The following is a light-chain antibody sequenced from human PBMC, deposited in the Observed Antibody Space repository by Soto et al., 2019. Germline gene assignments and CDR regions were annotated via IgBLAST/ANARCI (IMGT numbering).Light chain of an antibody. CDR2: GAS. CDR3: QHYNNWPPWT. V-gene: IGKV3-15*01. J-gene: IGKJ1*01. Sequence: EIVMTQSPATLSVSPGERATLSCRASQSVSSNLAWYQQKPGQAPRLLIYGASTRATGIPARFSGSGSATEFTLPISSLQSEDFAIYYCQHYNNWPPWTFGQGTKVEIK. CDR1: QSVSSN.